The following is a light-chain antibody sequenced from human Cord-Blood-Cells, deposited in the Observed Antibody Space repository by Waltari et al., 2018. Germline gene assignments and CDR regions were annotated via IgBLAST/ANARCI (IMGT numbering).Light chain of an antibody. V-gene: IGKV2-28*01. CDR1: KSLLHSNGDTY. CDR3: MQALQTPRS. Sequence: DIVMTQSPLSLPVTTAEPASISGRSSKSLLHSNGDTYLDWYLQKTGQSLQLLIYLGSNRASGVPDRFSGSGSGTDFTLKISRVEAEDVGVYYCMQALQTPRSFGQGTKLEIK. J-gene: IGKJ2*03. CDR2: LGS.